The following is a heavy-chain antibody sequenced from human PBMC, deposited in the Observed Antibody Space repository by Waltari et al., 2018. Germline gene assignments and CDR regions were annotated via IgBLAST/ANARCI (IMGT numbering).Heavy chain of an antibody. J-gene: IGHJ5*02. Sequence: QVQLQESGPGLVKPSQTLSLTCTVSGGSISSGSYSWSWIRQPAGKGLEWIGYIYTSGSTNYNPSLKSRVTISVDTSKNQFSLKLSSVTAADTAVYYCATDYGDNWFDPWGQGTLVTVSS. CDR1: GGSISSGSYS. V-gene: IGHV4-61*09. CDR2: IYTSGST. CDR3: ATDYGDNWFDP. D-gene: IGHD4-17*01.